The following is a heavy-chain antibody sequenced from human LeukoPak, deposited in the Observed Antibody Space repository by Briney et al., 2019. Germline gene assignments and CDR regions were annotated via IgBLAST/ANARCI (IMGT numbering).Heavy chain of an antibody. CDR1: GYTFSDYY. Sequence: GASVKVSCKTSGYTFSDYYIHWIRQAPGQGLEWVGWINPNSGDTDYAQKFQGRVTVTRDTSISTAYMELGRLRSDDTAVYYCARDGGYCSGGSCHPQDYWGQGTLVTVSS. CDR2: INPNSGDT. J-gene: IGHJ4*02. CDR3: ARDGGYCSGGSCHPQDY. D-gene: IGHD2-15*01. V-gene: IGHV1-2*02.